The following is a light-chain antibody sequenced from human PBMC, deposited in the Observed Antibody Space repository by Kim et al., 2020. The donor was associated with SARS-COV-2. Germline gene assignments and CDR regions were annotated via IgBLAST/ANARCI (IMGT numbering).Light chain of an antibody. CDR1: SSNIGAGYA. V-gene: IGLV1-40*01. CDR2: GNN. CDR3: QSYDSSLSVL. J-gene: IGLJ2*01. Sequence: GQRCTIACTGSSSNIGAGYAVHWYQHLQGTTPELLIYGNNNRPSGVPDRFSGSKSGTSASLAITGLQAEDEADYYCQSYDSSLSVLFGGGTQLTVL.